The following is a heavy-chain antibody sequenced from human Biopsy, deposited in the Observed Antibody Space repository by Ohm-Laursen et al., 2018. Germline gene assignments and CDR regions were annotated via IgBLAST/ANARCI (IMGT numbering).Heavy chain of an antibody. CDR3: GNEVYGRDY. V-gene: IGHV4-34*08. Sequence: SQTLSLTRTVYGATFSDYYWSWIRQPPGKGLEWIGQINQSGETKYNPSLQSRVAISAEVSKNQFSPKLRSLTAADTAIYYCGNEVYGRDYWGQGARVTVSS. CDR2: INQSGET. D-gene: IGHD4-17*01. CDR1: GATFSDYY. J-gene: IGHJ4*02.